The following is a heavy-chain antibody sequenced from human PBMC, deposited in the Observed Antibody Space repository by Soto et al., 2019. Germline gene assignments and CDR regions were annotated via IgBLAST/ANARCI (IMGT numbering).Heavy chain of an antibody. D-gene: IGHD3-3*01. CDR1: GGTFSSYT. J-gene: IGHJ4*02. CDR3: AREFEGLRFFAN. Sequence: SVKVSCKASGGTFSSYTISWVRQAPGQGLEWMGRIIPILGIANYAQKFQGRVTITADKSTSTAYMELSSLRSEDTAVYYCAREFEGLRFFANWGQGTLVTVSS. V-gene: IGHV1-69*04. CDR2: IIPILGIA.